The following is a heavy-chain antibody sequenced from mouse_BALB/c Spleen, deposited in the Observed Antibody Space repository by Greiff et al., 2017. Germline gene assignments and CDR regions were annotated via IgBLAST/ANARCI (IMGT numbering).Heavy chain of an antibody. CDR2: IDPANGNT. V-gene: IGHV14-3*02. D-gene: IGHD1-1*01. CDR3: ARDYGSSFDD. Sequence: EVQLVESGAELVKPGASVKLSCTASGFNIKDTYMHWVKQRPEQGLEWIGRIDPANGNTKYDPKFQGKATITADTSSNTAYLQLSSLTSEDTAVYYCARDYGSSFDDWGEGTTLTVSS. CDR1: GFNIKDTY. J-gene: IGHJ2*01.